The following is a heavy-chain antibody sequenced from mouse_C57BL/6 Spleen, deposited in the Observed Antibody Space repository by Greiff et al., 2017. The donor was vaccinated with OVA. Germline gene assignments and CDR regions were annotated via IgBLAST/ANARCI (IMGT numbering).Heavy chain of an antibody. CDR1: GFSFTSYG. CDR3: ARHGGNYGFDY. V-gene: IGHV2-6-1*01. Sequence: VQLQESGPGLVAPSQSLSITCTVSGFSFTSYGVHWVRQPPGKGLEWLVVIWSDGSTTYNSALKSRLSISKDNSKSHVFLKMNSLLTADAAEYYCARHGGNYGFDYWGQGTTLTVSS. J-gene: IGHJ2*01. D-gene: IGHD2-1*01. CDR2: IWSDGST.